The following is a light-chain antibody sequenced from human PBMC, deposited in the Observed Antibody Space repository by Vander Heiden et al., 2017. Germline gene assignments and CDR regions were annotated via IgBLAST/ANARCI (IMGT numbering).Light chain of an antibody. CDR3: QSYDDSLGIVI. V-gene: IGLV1-40*01. CDR1: SSNIGADYV. Sequence: QSVLAQPPSVSGAPGQRLTVSCTGGSSNIGADYVVHWYQQLPGTAPKLLIYDNYNRPSGVPDRFSASKSGTSAFLAITGLQAEDEADYYCQSYDDSLGIVIFGGGTKLTVL. J-gene: IGLJ2*01. CDR2: DNY.